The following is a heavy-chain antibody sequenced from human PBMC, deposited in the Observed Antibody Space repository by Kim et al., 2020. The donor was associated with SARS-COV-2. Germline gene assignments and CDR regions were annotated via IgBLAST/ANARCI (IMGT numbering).Heavy chain of an antibody. J-gene: IGHJ5*02. CDR3: ARDLPIAAAGTWTSDWFDP. V-gene: IGHV4-4*02. D-gene: IGHD6-13*01. CDR1: GGSISSSNW. Sequence: SETLSLTCAVSGGSISSSNWWSWVRQPPGKGLEWIGEIYHSGSTNYNPSLKSRVTISVDKSKNQFSLKLSSVTAADTAVYYCARDLPIAAAGTWTSDWFDPWGQGTLVTVSS. CDR2: IYHSGST.